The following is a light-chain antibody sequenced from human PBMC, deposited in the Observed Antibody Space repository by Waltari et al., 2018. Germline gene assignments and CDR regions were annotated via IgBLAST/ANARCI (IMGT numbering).Light chain of an antibody. CDR3: QKYGTLPAT. CDR2: DAS. V-gene: IGKV3-20*01. Sequence: EIVLTQSPGTLSLSPGDRAPLSCRASQSVSSTVSWYQQTPGQAPRLLIDDASSRATGIPGRFSGSGSGTDFSLTSSRLEPEDVAVYYCQKYGTLPATFGQGTKVEIK. CDR1: QSVSST. J-gene: IGKJ1*01.